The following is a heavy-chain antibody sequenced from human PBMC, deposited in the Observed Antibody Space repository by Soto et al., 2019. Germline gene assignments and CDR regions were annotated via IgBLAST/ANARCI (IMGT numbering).Heavy chain of an antibody. V-gene: IGHV4-39*01. CDR3: ARRDLGYWDWFDP. J-gene: IGHJ5*02. CDR1: GGSISSSSYY. CDR2: IYYSGST. D-gene: IGHD2-15*01. Sequence: SETLSLTCTVSGGSISSSSYYWGWIRQPPGKGLEWIGSIYYSGSTYYNPSLKSRVTISVDTSKNQFSLKLSSVTAADTAVYYCARRDLGYWDWFDPWGQGTLVTVSS.